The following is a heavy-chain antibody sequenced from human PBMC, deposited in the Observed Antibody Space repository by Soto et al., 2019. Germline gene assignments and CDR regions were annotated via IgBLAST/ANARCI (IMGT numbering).Heavy chain of an antibody. CDR3: AGDGNSAYLLAY. CDR1: GVSVSNDY. J-gene: IGHJ4*02. V-gene: IGHV3-53*01. Sequence: EVQLVESGGGLIQPGGSLRLSCVASGVSVSNDYMNWVRQAPGKGLEWVSEMYSGGSTYYADSVKGRFTISRDKSKNTLYLQMNSMRAEDTAVYYCAGDGNSAYLLAYWGQGTLVTVSS. D-gene: IGHD5-12*01. CDR2: MYSGGST.